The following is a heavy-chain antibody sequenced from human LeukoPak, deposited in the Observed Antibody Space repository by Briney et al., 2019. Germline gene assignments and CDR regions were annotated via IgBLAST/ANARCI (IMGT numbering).Heavy chain of an antibody. D-gene: IGHD3-10*01. CDR3: VGGDKARSDY. Sequence: GXSLRLSCAASGFTFSRYAMRWVRQAPGKGVDCVSAFTGSSGSTYYAHSLNHRFTISRDNSKNTLYLQMNSLRAEDAAVYYCVGGDKARSDYWGQGTLVTVSS. CDR2: FTGSSGST. V-gene: IGHV3-23*01. CDR1: GFTFSRYA. J-gene: IGHJ4*02.